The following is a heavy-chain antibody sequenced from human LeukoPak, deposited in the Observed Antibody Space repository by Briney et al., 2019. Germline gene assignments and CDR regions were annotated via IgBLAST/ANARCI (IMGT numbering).Heavy chain of an antibody. J-gene: IGHJ6*02. D-gene: IGHD2-2*01. CDR1: GFTVSSNY. CDR3: ARDRAYCSSTSCYYYYGMDV. Sequence: GGCLRLSCAASGFTVSSNYMSWVRQAPGKGLEWVSVIYSGGSTYYADSVKGRFTISRDNSKNTLYLQMNSLRAEDTAVYYCARDRAYCSSTSCYYYYGMDVWGQGTTVTVSS. CDR2: IYSGGST. V-gene: IGHV3-53*01.